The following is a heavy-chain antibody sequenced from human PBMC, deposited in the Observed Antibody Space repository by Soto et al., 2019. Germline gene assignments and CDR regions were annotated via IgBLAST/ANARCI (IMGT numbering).Heavy chain of an antibody. Sequence: ASVKVSCKASGYTFTGYYMHWVRQAPGQGLEWMGWINPNSGGTNYEQKFQGRVTMTRDTSISTAYMELSRLRSDDTAVYYCARGLDYYDSSGYFTTYYFDFWGQGALVTVSS. J-gene: IGHJ4*02. V-gene: IGHV1-2*02. CDR1: GYTFTGYY. CDR3: ARGLDYYDSSGYFTTYYFDF. CDR2: INPNSGGT. D-gene: IGHD3-22*01.